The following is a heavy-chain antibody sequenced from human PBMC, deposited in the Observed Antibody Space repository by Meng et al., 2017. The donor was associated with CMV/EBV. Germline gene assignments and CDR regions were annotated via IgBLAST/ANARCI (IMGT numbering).Heavy chain of an antibody. CDR2: ISAYNGNT. CDR1: GYTFTSYG. CDR3: ARLSGPQYYYDSSGYYNY. J-gene: IGHJ4*02. Sequence: ASVKVSCKASGYTFTSYGISWVRQAPGLGLEWMGWISAYNGNTNYAQKLQGRVTMTTDTSTSTAYMELRSLRSDDTAVYYCARLSGPQYYYDSSGYYNYWGQGTLVTVSS. V-gene: IGHV1-18*01. D-gene: IGHD3-22*01.